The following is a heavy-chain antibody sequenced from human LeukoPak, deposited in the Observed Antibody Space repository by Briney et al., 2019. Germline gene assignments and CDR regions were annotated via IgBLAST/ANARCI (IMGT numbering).Heavy chain of an antibody. Sequence: GGSLRLSCAASGFTFSSYNMNWVRQAPGKGLEWVSSISSSSSYIYYADSVKGRFTISRDNAKNSLYLQMNSLRAEDTAVYYCARGGTYFIFDYWGQGTLVTVSS. CDR3: ARGGTYFIFDY. CDR2: ISSSSSYI. D-gene: IGHD1-26*01. CDR1: GFTFSSYN. J-gene: IGHJ4*02. V-gene: IGHV3-21*01.